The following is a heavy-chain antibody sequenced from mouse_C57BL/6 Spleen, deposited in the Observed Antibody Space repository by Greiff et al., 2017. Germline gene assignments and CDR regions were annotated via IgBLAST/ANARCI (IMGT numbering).Heavy chain of an antibody. CDR3: ARGDDGYPAWFAY. D-gene: IGHD2-3*01. J-gene: IGHJ3*01. Sequence: QVQLKQSGAELVRPGASVTLSCTASGYTFTDYYINWVKQRPGQGLEWIARLYPGSGNTYYHEKFQGQATLTAEKSSTPAYMQRSRLTTEDSAIYYVARGDDGYPAWFAYWGQGTLVTVSA. V-gene: IGHV1-76*01. CDR1: GYTFTDYY. CDR2: LYPGSGNT.